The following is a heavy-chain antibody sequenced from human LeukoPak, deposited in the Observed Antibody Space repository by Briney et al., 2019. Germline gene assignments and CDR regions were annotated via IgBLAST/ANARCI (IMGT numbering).Heavy chain of an antibody. J-gene: IGHJ4*02. Sequence: SQTLSLTCAVSGGSISSGGYSWSWIRQPPGKGLEWIGEINHSGSTNYNPSLKSRVTISVDTSKNQFSLKLSSVTAADTAVYYCARGSLRYFDWLFWGQGTLVTVSS. V-gene: IGHV4-30-2*01. CDR2: INHSGST. CDR3: ARGSLRYFDWLF. CDR1: GGSISSGGYS. D-gene: IGHD3-9*01.